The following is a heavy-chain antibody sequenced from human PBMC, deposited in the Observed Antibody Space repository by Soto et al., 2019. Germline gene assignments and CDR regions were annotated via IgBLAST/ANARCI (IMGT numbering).Heavy chain of an antibody. J-gene: IGHJ6*02. CDR3: ARDRGGSGYIFKYYYGMDV. D-gene: IGHD6-19*01. Sequence: GASVKVSCKASGYTFTSYGISWVRQAPGQGLDWMGWISAYNGNTNYAQKLQGRVTMTTDTSTSTAYMELRSLRSDDTAVYYCARDRGGSGYIFKYYYGMDVWGQGTTVTVSS. V-gene: IGHV1-18*01. CDR2: ISAYNGNT. CDR1: GYTFTSYG.